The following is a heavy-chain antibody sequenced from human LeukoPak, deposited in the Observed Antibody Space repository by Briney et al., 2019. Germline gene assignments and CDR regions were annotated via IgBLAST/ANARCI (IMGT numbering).Heavy chain of an antibody. D-gene: IGHD3-9*01. CDR2: IYPGDSDT. J-gene: IGHJ4*02. CDR1: GYSFTNYW. Sequence: GESLKISCKGSGYSFTNYWIGWVRQMPGKGLEGMGIIYPGDSDTRYSPSFQGQVTISADKSISTAYLQWSSLKASDTAMYYCARAGQYYDILTGYINCDYWGQGTLVTVSS. V-gene: IGHV5-51*01. CDR3: ARAGQYYDILTGYINCDY.